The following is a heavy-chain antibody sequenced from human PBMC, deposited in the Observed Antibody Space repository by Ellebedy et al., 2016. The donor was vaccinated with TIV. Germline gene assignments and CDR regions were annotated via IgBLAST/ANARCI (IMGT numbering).Heavy chain of an antibody. J-gene: IGHJ4*02. CDR3: AKGDGIPSFDY. Sequence: PGGSLRLSCAASGFTFSSYTMSWVRQAPGKGLEWVSSIGGTGSTFYVDSVKGRFAISRDNTKNTLFLQMNSLRAEDTAVYYCAKGDGIPSFDYWGQGTLVTVSS. D-gene: IGHD1-26*01. V-gene: IGHV3-23*01. CDR2: IGGTGST. CDR1: GFTFSSYT.